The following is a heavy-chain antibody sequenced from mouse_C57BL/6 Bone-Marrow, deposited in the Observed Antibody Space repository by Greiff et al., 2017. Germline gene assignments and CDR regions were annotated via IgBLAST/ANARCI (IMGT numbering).Heavy chain of an antibody. CDR2: LYPGDGDT. CDR3: ARTCYGSSVDWYCDV. V-gene: IGHV1-82*01. J-gene: IGHJ1*03. Sequence: VQLQESGPELVKPGASVKISCKASGYAFSSSWMNWVKQRTGKGLEWIGRLYPGDGDTNYTGKFKGQGTLTADKYYSTADMQRSSRTSEESAVYFCARTCYGSSVDWYCDVWGTGTTVTVSS. CDR1: GYAFSSSW. D-gene: IGHD1-1*01.